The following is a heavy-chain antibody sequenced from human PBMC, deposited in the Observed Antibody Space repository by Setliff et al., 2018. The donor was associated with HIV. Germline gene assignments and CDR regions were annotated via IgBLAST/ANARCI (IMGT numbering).Heavy chain of an antibody. V-gene: IGHV4-4*08. CDR3: ARGLSGTQYNNWFDP. CDR2: IYTSGST. Sequence: PSETLSLTCTVSGGSISSYYWSWIRQPPGKGLEWIGYIYTSGSTNYNPSLKSRVTISVDTSKNQFSLKLSSVTAADTAVYYCARGLSGTQYNNWFDPWGQGTLVTVSS. J-gene: IGHJ5*02. CDR1: GGSISSYY. D-gene: IGHD1-1*01.